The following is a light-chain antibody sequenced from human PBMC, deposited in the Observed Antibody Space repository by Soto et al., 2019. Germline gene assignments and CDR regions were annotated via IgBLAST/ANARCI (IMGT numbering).Light chain of an antibody. CDR1: TSDVGGYNL. J-gene: IGLJ1*01. V-gene: IGLV2-23*02. CDR2: EVD. CDR3: CSYAGGSTFV. Sequence: QSALTQLASVSESPGQSITISCTGTTSDVGGYNLVSWYQQYPDKVPKLIIYEVDKRPSGISHRFSGSKSGNTASLTISGLRAEDEADYYCCSYAGGSTFVFGSGTKVTVL.